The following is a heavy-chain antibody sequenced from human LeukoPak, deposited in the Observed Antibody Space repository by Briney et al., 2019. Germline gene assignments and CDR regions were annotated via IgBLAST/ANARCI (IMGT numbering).Heavy chain of an antibody. CDR3: ARFDYRINWFDP. D-gene: IGHD4-11*01. CDR1: GGSISSYY. CDR2: IYYSGST. J-gene: IGHJ5*02. Sequence: PSETLSLTCTVSGGSISSYYWSWIRQPPGKGLEWIGYIYYSGSTNYNPSLKSRVTISVDTSKNQFSLKLSSVTAADTAVYYCARFDYRINWFDPWGQGTLVIVSS. V-gene: IGHV4-59*01.